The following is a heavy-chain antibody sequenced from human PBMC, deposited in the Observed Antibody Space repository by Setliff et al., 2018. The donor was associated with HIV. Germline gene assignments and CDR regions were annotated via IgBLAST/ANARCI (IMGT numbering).Heavy chain of an antibody. CDR2: ISATGTTV. J-gene: IGHJ4*02. D-gene: IGHD1-26*01. CDR1: RFVFTDHS. Sequence: GGSLRLSCAASRFVFTDHSLHWVRQAPGEGLEWISYISATGTTVSYADSVRGRFIISRDSVRNEVYLQMKSLRVDDTALYYCVRDQLRWPERWDFDFWGQGTLVTVSS. CDR3: VRDQLRWPERWDFDF. V-gene: IGHV3-48*01.